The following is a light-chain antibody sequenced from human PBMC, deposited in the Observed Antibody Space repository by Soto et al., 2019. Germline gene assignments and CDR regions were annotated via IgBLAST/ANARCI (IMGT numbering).Light chain of an antibody. CDR3: GTWDSRLGGWV. Sequence: QSVLTQPPSVSAAPGQKVTISCSGSSSNIGNNYVSWYQQLPGTAPKVLIYDNNKRPSGIPDRFSGSKSGTSATLGITGLQTGDEADYYCGTWDSRLGGWVFGGGTKLTVL. CDR1: SSNIGNNY. J-gene: IGLJ3*02. CDR2: DNN. V-gene: IGLV1-51*01.